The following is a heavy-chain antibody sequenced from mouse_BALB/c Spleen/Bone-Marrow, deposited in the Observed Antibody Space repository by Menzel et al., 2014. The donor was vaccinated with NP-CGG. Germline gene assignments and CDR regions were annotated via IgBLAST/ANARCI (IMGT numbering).Heavy chain of an antibody. Sequence: VQLQHSGTVLARPGASVKMSCKASGYTFTSYWMHWVKQRSGQGLEWIGTIYPGKSDTTYNQKFKGKAKLTAVTSTSTAYMELSSLTNEDSAVYYCTTLARNYFDYWGQGTTLTVSS. CDR2: IYPGKSDT. V-gene: IGHV1-5*01. D-gene: IGHD3-1*01. CDR1: GYTFTSYW. J-gene: IGHJ2*01. CDR3: TTLARNYFDY.